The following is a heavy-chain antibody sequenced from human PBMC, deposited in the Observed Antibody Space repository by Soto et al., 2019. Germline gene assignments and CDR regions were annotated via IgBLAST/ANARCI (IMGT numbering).Heavy chain of an antibody. CDR3: ARSPRTSLAALNWFDP. Sequence: QVTLKESGPVLLKPTETLTLTCTVSGFSLLNAKMGASWIRQPPGKALEWLAHIFSNDEKSYSTSLKSRLTISKDTSKSQVVLTMTNMDPVDTATYYCARSPRTSLAALNWFDPWGQGTLVTVSS. CDR1: GFSLLNAKMG. D-gene: IGHD6-13*01. CDR2: IFSNDEK. V-gene: IGHV2-26*01. J-gene: IGHJ5*02.